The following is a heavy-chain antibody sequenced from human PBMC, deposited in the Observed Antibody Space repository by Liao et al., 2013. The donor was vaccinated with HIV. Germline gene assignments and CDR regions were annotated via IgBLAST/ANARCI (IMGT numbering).Heavy chain of an antibody. D-gene: IGHD4-17*01. CDR1: GASVSSTISY. CDR2: IYYSGST. CDR3: ARSNTVTTDDSFYYMDV. J-gene: IGHJ6*03. V-gene: IGHV4-39*07. Sequence: QVQLQESGPGLVKPSATLSLTCTVSGASVSSTISYWGWIRQPPGKGLEWIGYIYYSGSTYYNPSLKSRVTIVLDTSKKQVSLRVSSVTAADTADYYCARSNTVTTDDSFYYMDVWGKGTSVIVSS.